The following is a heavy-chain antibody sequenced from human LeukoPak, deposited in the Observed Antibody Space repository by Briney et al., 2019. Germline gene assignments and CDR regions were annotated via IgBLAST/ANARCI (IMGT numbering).Heavy chain of an antibody. J-gene: IGHJ6*03. CDR1: GFTFSSYA. D-gene: IGHD3-3*01. Sequence: PGGSLRLSCAASGFTFSSYAMHWVRQAPGKGLEWVAVISYDGSNKYYADSVKGRFTISRDNSKNTLYLQMNSLRAEDTAVYYCARGTYDFWSGYYTSYYYYYMDVWGKGTTVTVSS. CDR3: ARGTYDFWSGYYTSYYYYYMDV. V-gene: IGHV3-30*01. CDR2: ISYDGSNK.